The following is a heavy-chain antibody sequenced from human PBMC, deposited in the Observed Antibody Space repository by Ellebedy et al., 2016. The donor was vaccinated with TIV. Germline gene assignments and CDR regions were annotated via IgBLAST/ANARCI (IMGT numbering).Heavy chain of an antibody. CDR2: INPNSGDT. V-gene: IGHV1-2*06. D-gene: IGHD3-22*01. CDR1: GYTFTSYS. Sequence: ASVKVSCKGSGYTFTSYSMHWVRQAPGQGLEWMGRINPNSGDTTYAQKFLGRVTLTRDTSISTAYMGLSRLRSDDTAIYYCARAYYYDSIAYYFDSWGQGTLVTVSS. CDR3: ARAYYYDSIAYYFDS. J-gene: IGHJ4*02.